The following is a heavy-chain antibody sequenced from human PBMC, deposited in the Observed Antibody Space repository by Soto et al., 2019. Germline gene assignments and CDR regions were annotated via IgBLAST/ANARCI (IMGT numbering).Heavy chain of an antibody. J-gene: IGHJ4*02. CDR2: IWYDGSNK. CDR1: GFTFSSYG. Sequence: PRLSCAASGFTFSSYGMHWVRQAPGKGLEWVAVIWYDGSNKYYADSVKGRFTISRDNSKNTLYLQMNSLRAEDTAVYYCARDPGSRSYLGGGLWGQGTLVTVSS. CDR3: ARDPGSRSYLGGGL. V-gene: IGHV3-33*01. D-gene: IGHD1-26*01.